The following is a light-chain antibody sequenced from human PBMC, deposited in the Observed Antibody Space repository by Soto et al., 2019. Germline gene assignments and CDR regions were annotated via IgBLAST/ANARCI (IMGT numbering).Light chain of an antibody. Sequence: QAVLTQPPSVSGAPGQRVTICCTGSSSNIGAGYDVHWYQQLPGTAPKLLIYGNSNRPSGVPDRFSGSKSGTSASLAITGLQAEDEADYYCQSYDSSLSGCVFGGGTKVTVL. CDR1: SSNIGAGYD. V-gene: IGLV1-40*01. CDR3: QSYDSSLSGCV. J-gene: IGLJ2*01. CDR2: GNS.